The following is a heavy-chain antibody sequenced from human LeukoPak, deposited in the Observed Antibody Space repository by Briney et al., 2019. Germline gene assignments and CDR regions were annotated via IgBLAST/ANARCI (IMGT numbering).Heavy chain of an antibody. CDR2: IYYSGST. CDR1: GGSISSYY. CDR3: ARHITMVRGALNWFDP. Sequence: PSETLSLTCTVSGGSISSYYWSWIRQPPGKGLEWIGYIYYSGSTNYNPSLKSRVTISVDTSKNQFSLKLSSVTAADTAVYYCARHITMVRGALNWFDPWGQGTLVTVSS. V-gene: IGHV4-59*08. J-gene: IGHJ5*02. D-gene: IGHD3-10*01.